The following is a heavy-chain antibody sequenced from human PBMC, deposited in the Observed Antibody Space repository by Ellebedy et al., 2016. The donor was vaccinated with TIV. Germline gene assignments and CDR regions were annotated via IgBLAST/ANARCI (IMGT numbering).Heavy chain of an antibody. CDR1: GFSFRSYW. Sequence: GESLKISCGASGFSFRSYWMTWVRQAPGKGLEWVANINQGGSDKYYEDSVKGRFTIARDNAKNSLYLQMSSLRVEDTAVSYCATDGSYGDYRSPTHSFVMWGQGTMVAVSS. CDR3: ATDGSYGDYRSPTHSFVM. J-gene: IGHJ3*02. CDR2: INQGGSDK. D-gene: IGHD4-17*01. V-gene: IGHV3-7*01.